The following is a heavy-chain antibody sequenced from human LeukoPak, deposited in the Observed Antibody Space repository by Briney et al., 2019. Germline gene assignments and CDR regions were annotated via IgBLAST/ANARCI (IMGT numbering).Heavy chain of an antibody. CDR2: ISSNGGST. Sequence: GGSLRLSCAASGFIFSSYAMHWVRQAPGKGLEYVSTISSNGGSTYYADSVKGRFTISRDNSKNTLYLQMNSLRAEDTAVYYCAREGDSSSWGYFDYWGQGTLVTVSS. D-gene: IGHD6-6*01. CDR3: AREGDSSSWGYFDY. J-gene: IGHJ4*02. CDR1: GFIFSSYA. V-gene: IGHV3-64*02.